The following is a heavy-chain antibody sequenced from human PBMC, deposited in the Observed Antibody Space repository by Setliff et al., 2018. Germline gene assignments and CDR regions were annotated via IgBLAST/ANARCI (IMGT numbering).Heavy chain of an antibody. J-gene: IGHJ3*02. CDR3: ARDASASDGRNAFDI. Sequence: PSETLSLTCTVPGGSISDNGYFWCWVRQPPGKGLEWIGNIYFGGNTYFNPSFKSRVTMSIDTSNSQFSLRLSSVTAADTAIYYCARDASASDGRNAFDIWGQGTMVTVSS. V-gene: IGHV4-39*07. CDR1: GGSISDNGYF. D-gene: IGHD1-26*01. CDR2: IYFGGNT.